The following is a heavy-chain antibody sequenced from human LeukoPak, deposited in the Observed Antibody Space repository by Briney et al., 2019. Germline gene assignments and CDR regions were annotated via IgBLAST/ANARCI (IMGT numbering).Heavy chain of an antibody. J-gene: IGHJ4*02. Sequence: VASVKVSCKASGYTFTGYYMHWVRQAPGQGLEWMGIINPSGGSTSYAQKFQGRVTMTRDTSTSTVYMELSSLRSEDTAVYYCARYYYDSSGYPYFDYWGQGTLVTVSS. D-gene: IGHD3-22*01. CDR1: GYTFTGYY. CDR2: INPSGGST. V-gene: IGHV1-46*01. CDR3: ARYYYDSSGYPYFDY.